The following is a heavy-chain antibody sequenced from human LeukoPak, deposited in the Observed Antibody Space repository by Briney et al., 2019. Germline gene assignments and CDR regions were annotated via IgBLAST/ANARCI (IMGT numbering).Heavy chain of an antibody. D-gene: IGHD6-6*01. V-gene: IGHV3-30*04. J-gene: IGHJ3*02. CDR2: ISYDGSNK. CDR1: GFTFSSYA. CDR3: AKDRRAARGVGAFDI. Sequence: GRSLRLSCAASGFTFSSYAMHWVRQAPGKGLEWVAVISYDGSNKYYADSVKGRFTISRDNSKNTLYLQMNSLRAEDTAVYYCAKDRRAARGVGAFDIWGQGTMVTVSS.